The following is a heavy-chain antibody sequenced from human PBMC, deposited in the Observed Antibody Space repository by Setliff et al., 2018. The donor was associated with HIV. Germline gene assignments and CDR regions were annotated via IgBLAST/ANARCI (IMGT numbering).Heavy chain of an antibody. Sequence: GGSLRLSCAASGFTFDSYAMGWVRQAPGKGLEWISSISGSGQSTYYADSVKGRLTISRDNSKNTLYLQMNSLRAEDTAVYCCARSRAAGFDYWGQGTLVTVSS. CDR2: ISGSGQST. CDR3: ARSRAAGFDY. CDR1: GFTFDSYA. J-gene: IGHJ4*02. V-gene: IGHV3-23*01. D-gene: IGHD6-13*01.